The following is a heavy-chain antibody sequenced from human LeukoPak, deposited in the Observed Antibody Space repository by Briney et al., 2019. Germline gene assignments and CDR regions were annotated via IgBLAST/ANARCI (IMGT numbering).Heavy chain of an antibody. J-gene: IGHJ5*02. CDR1: GGSISSSNW. Sequence: SETLSLTCAVSGGSISSSNWWSWVRQPPGKGLEWIGEIYHSGSTNYNPSLKSRVTISVDKSKNQFSLKLSSVTAADTAVYYCARLYYYDSSGYYRILFDPWGQGTLVTVSP. CDR3: ARLYYYDSSGYYRILFDP. CDR2: IYHSGST. V-gene: IGHV4-4*02. D-gene: IGHD3-22*01.